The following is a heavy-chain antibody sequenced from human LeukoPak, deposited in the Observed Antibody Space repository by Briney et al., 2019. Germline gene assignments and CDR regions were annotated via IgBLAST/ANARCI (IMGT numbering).Heavy chain of an antibody. V-gene: IGHV3-30*02. CDR1: GFTFSSYG. J-gene: IGHJ4*02. Sequence: PGGSLRLSCAASGFTFSSYGMHWVRQAPGKGLEWVAFIRYGGSNKYYADSVKGRFTISRDNSKNTLYLHVNSLRPEDTAVYYCARAKPKNMVRGLIMRRESRYYFDYWGQGTLVTVSS. D-gene: IGHD3-10*01. CDR2: IRYGGSNK. CDR3: ARAKPKNMVRGLIMRRESRYYFDY.